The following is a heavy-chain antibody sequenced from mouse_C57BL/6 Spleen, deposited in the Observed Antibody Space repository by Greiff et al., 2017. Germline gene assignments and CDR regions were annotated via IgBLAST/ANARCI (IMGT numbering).Heavy chain of an antibody. D-gene: IGHD5-1-1*01. V-gene: IGHV1-5*01. CDR1: GYTFTSYW. Sequence: VQLQQSGTVLARPGASVKMSCKTSGYTFTSYWMHWVKQRPGQGLEWIGAIYPGNSDTSYNQKFKGKAKLTAVTSASTAYMELSSLTNEDSAVYYCTRKDENSWYFDVWGTGTTVTVSS. CDR2: IYPGNSDT. J-gene: IGHJ1*03. CDR3: TRKDENSWYFDV.